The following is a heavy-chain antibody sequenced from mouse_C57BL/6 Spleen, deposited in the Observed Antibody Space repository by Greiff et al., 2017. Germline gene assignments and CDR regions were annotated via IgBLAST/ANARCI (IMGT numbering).Heavy chain of an antibody. J-gene: IGHJ2*01. CDR3: ASGLYYGSSGFDD. V-gene: IGHV1-82*01. D-gene: IGHD1-1*01. CDR2: IYPGDGAT. Sequence: QVQLQQSGPELVKPGASVTISCKASGYAFSSSWMNWVKQRPGKGLEWIGRIYPGDGATNYNGKFKGKATLTADKSSSTAYMQLSSLTSEDSAVYFCASGLYYGSSGFDDWGQGTTLTVSS. CDR1: GYAFSSSW.